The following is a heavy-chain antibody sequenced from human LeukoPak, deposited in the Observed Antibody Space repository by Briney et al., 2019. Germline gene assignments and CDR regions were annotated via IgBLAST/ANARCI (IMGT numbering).Heavy chain of an antibody. CDR1: GGSISSSSYY. Sequence: SETLSLTCTVSGGSISSSSYYWGWIRQPPGKGLEWIGEIYHSGSTNYNPSLKSRVTISVDKSKNQFSLKLSSVTAADTAVYYCARGFDSDDFWSGYSDYYFDYWGQGTLVTVSS. D-gene: IGHD3-3*01. J-gene: IGHJ4*02. CDR3: ARGFDSDDFWSGYSDYYFDY. V-gene: IGHV4-39*07. CDR2: IYHSGST.